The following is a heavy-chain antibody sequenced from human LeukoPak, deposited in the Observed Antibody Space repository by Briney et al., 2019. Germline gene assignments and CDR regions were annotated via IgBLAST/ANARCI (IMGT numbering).Heavy chain of an antibody. CDR1: GVSISSYY. V-gene: IGHV4-59*08. CDR3: ARSTYYYDSSGYYDAFDI. D-gene: IGHD3-22*01. Sequence: SETLSLTCTVSGVSISSYYWSWIRQPPGKGLEWIGYIYYSGSTNYNPSLKSRVTISLDTSKNQFSLKLSSVTAADTAVYYCARSTYYYDSSGYYDAFDIWGQGTMVTVSS. CDR2: IYYSGST. J-gene: IGHJ3*02.